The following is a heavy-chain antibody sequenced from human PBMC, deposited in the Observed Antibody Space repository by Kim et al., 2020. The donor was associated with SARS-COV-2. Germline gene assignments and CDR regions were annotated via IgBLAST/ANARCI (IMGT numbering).Heavy chain of an antibody. J-gene: IGHJ6*02. D-gene: IGHD5-12*01. CDR3: ARAEMATITDYYYYGMDV. Sequence: KGRFTISRDNSKNTLYLQMNSLRAEDTAVYYCARAEMATITDYYYYGMDVWGQGTTVTVSS. V-gene: IGHV3-30*07.